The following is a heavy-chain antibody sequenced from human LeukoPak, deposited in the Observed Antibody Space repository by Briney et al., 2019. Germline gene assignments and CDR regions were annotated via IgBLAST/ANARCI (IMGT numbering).Heavy chain of an antibody. D-gene: IGHD6-19*01. CDR1: AFTFSSYA. CDR2: ISGSGGST. V-gene: IGHV3-23*01. Sequence: GGSLRLSCAASAFTFSSYAMSWVRQPPGKGLERVSTISGSGGSTYYVDSVKGRFTISRDNSKNTLYLQMNSLRAEDTAVYYCAKVPRSSANNWFDPWGQGTLVTVSS. J-gene: IGHJ5*02. CDR3: AKVPRSSANNWFDP.